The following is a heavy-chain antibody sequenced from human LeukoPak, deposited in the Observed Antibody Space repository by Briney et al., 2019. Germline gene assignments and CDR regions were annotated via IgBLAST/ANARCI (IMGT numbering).Heavy chain of an antibody. CDR2: INPSSGGT. V-gene: IGHV1-2*02. CDR3: AGGSSYYFFDY. D-gene: IGHD6-13*01. Sequence: ASVKVSCKASGNTFPGNYLHWVRQAPGQGPEWMGWINPSSGGTNPAQKFQGRVAMTRDTSISTVYIQLKGLTSDDTAVYYCAGGSSYYFFDYWGQGVLVTVSS. CDR1: GNTFPGNY. J-gene: IGHJ4*02.